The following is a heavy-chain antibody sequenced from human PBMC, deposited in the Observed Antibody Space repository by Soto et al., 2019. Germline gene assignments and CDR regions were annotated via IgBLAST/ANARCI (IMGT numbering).Heavy chain of an antibody. Sequence: GASVKVSFKASGGTFSSYAISWVRQAPGQGLEWMGGIIPIFGTANYAQKFQGRVTITADESTSTAYMELSSLRSEDTAVYYCARRAGGDFWSGQTNYFDYWGQGTLVTVSS. CDR1: GGTFSSYA. D-gene: IGHD3-3*01. V-gene: IGHV1-69*13. J-gene: IGHJ4*02. CDR2: IIPIFGTA. CDR3: ARRAGGDFWSGQTNYFDY.